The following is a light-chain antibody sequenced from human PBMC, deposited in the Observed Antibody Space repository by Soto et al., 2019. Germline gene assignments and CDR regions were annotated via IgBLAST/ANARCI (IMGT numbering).Light chain of an antibody. Sequence: QPELTQAPSASASLGASVTLTCTLSSGYSNYKVDWYQQRPGKGPRFVMRVGTGGIVGSKGDGIPDRFSVLGSGLNRYLTIKNIQEEDESDYHCGADHGSGSNFVLYVFGTGTKLTVL. CDR1: SGYSNYK. CDR3: GADHGSGSNFVLYV. V-gene: IGLV9-49*01. CDR2: VGTGGIVG. J-gene: IGLJ1*01.